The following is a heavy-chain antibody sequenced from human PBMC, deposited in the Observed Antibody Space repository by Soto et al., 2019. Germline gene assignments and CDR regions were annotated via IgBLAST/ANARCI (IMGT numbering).Heavy chain of an antibody. Sequence: SVKVSCKACGFTFTSSAVQWVRQARGQRLEWIGWIVVGSGNTNYAQKFQERVTITRDMSTSTAYMELSSLRSEDTAVYYCATDPTPTLLWFGDLPHAAYYYYGMDVWGQGPTVTV. CDR1: GFTFTSSA. D-gene: IGHD3-10*01. J-gene: IGHJ6*02. V-gene: IGHV1-58*01. CDR2: IVVGSGNT. CDR3: ATDPTPTLLWFGDLPHAAYYYYGMDV.